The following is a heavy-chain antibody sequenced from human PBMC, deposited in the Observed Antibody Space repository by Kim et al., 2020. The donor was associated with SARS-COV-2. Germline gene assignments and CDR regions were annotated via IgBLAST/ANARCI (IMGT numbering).Heavy chain of an antibody. D-gene: IGHD5-12*01. CDR1: GYNFADYW. J-gene: IGHJ4*02. CDR2: IYPGDFDT. CDR3: ATGGCNGYEFDH. V-gene: IGHV5-51*01. Sequence: GESLKISCKASGYNFADYWIAWVRQMPGKGLELMAIIYPGDFDTRYSPSVEGQVTVSADKSITTAYLQWSSLKDSDTAMYFCATGGCNGYEFDHWGQGTLVTVSS.